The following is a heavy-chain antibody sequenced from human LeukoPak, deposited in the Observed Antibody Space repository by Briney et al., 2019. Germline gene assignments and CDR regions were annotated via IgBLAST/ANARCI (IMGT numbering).Heavy chain of an antibody. CDR1: GFTFNGSA. CDR3: ARDKQWLATGGYFDY. V-gene: IGHV3-33*08. D-gene: IGHD6-19*01. Sequence: QAGGSLRLSCAASGFTFNGSAMHWVRQAPGKGLEWVAVMWYDGSNKYYADSVKGRFTISRDSSKNTQYLQMNSLRAEDTAVYYCARDKQWLATGGYFDYWGQGTLVTVSS. CDR2: MWYDGSNK. J-gene: IGHJ4*02.